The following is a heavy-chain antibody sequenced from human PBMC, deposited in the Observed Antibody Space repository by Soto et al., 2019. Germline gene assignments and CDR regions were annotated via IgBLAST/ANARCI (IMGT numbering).Heavy chain of an antibody. CDR2: ISNSGGTT. CDR1: GVTFSSDA. J-gene: IGHJ5*02. CDR3: AKLRSGTTGTEGFDP. Sequence: EAQLLESGGGLAHQGGSLTLSCAASGVTFSSDAMTWVRQAPGKGLEWLSTISNSGGTTHYADSVKGRFTVSRDNFKSTLYLLMTSLRAEDTAVYYCAKLRSGTTGTEGFDPWGQGTLVTVSS. D-gene: IGHD1-7*01. V-gene: IGHV3-23*01.